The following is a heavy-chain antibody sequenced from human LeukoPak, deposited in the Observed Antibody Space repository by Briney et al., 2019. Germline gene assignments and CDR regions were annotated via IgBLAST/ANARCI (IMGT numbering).Heavy chain of an antibody. V-gene: IGHV4-61*01. D-gene: IGHD7-27*01. Sequence: PSETLSLTCTVSGVSVSSASYWSWIRQPPGKGVERIAHIYNGVNTNYNPSLKSRVTISVDTSKNQFSLRLNSVTAADTAVYYCARSRAFNTGAFDPWGQGSLVTVSS. CDR2: IYNGVNT. CDR1: GVSVSSASY. CDR3: ARSRAFNTGAFDP. J-gene: IGHJ5*02.